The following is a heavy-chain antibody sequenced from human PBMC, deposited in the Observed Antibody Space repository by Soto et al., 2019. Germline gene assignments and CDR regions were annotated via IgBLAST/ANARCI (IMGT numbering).Heavy chain of an antibody. V-gene: IGHV3-23*01. Sequence: GGSLRLSCAASGFSFSTYAMSWVRQAPGKGLDWVSGISSSGGSQYYGDSVKGRFTVSRDNSKNTLYLQMNSLRVEDTAVYYCAKDPLDGYAYWGQGTLVTVSS. J-gene: IGHJ4*02. CDR2: ISSSGGSQ. D-gene: IGHD1-1*01. CDR3: AKDPLDGYAY. CDR1: GFSFSTYA.